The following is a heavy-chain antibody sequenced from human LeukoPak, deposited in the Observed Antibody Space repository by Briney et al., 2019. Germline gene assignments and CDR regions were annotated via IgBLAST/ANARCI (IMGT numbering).Heavy chain of an antibody. Sequence: SETLSLTCAVYGGSFSGYYWSWIRQPPGKGLEWIGEINHSGSTNYNPSLKSRVTISVDTSKNQFSLKLSSVTAADTAVYYCARIAAAGSPWFDPWGQGTLVTVSP. D-gene: IGHD6-13*01. CDR2: INHSGST. J-gene: IGHJ5*02. CDR1: GGSFSGYY. V-gene: IGHV4-34*01. CDR3: ARIAAAGSPWFDP.